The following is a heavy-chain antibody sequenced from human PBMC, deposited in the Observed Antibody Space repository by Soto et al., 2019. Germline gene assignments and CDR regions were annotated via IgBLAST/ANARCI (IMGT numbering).Heavy chain of an antibody. CDR2: IYPSGST. Sequence: SSETLSLTCTVSGGSISYYYRRWIRQSAGKGLEWIGRIYPSGSTNYNPSLKGRVTMSVDTSNNQFSLNLGSVTAADTAVYYCARDRTAAGPSNWFDPWGQGTLVTVSS. CDR1: GGSISYYY. J-gene: IGHJ5*02. V-gene: IGHV4-4*07. CDR3: ARDRTAAGPSNWFDP. D-gene: IGHD6-13*01.